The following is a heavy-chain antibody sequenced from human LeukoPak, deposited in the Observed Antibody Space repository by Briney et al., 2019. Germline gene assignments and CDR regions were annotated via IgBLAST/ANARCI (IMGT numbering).Heavy chain of an antibody. D-gene: IGHD3-3*01. J-gene: IGHJ4*02. Sequence: GSLRLSCEASGFTFSSYWMSWVRQAPGKGLEWIGEINHSGSTNYNPSLKSRVTISVDTSKNQFSLKLSSVTAADTAVYYCARGPFTIFGVDQLRGYFDYWGQGTLVTVSS. V-gene: IGHV4-34*01. CDR3: ARGPFTIFGVDQLRGYFDY. CDR2: INHSGST. CDR1: GFTFSSYW.